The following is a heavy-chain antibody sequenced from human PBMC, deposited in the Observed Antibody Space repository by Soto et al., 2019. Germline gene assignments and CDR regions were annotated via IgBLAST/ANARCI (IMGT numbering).Heavy chain of an antibody. J-gene: IGHJ4*02. D-gene: IGHD6-25*01. Sequence: QMQLVQAGAETKTPGASVKVSCKAAGYSFSGYYIQWVRQSPGQGPEWLGWIYPNTETTDSSKKFQGRVTMTSDMSTRRGYMELRDLRSDDTAVYYCVSLQTSGWPGVHWGQGTLVTVSS. CDR1: GYSFSGYY. CDR3: VSLQTSGWPGVH. V-gene: IGHV1-2*02. CDR2: IYPNTETT.